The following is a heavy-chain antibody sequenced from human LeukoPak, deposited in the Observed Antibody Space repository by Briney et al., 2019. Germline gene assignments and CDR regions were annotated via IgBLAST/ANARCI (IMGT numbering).Heavy chain of an antibody. V-gene: IGHV4-34*01. J-gene: IGHJ3*02. D-gene: IGHD6-13*01. CDR1: GGSLSGYY. Sequence: SETLSLTCAVYGGSLSGYYWSWIRQPPGKGLEWIGEINPSGSTNYNPSLKSRVTISVDTSKNQFSLKLSSVTAADTAVYYCARAIWVSGSWYGDAFDIWGQGTMVTVSS. CDR2: INPSGST. CDR3: ARAIWVSGSWYGDAFDI.